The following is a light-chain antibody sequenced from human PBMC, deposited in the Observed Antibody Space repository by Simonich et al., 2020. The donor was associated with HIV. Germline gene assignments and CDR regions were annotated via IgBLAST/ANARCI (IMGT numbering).Light chain of an antibody. CDR3: QQSYSSPT. CDR1: QEISTF. V-gene: IGKV1-39*01. Sequence: DIQMTQSPSSLSASVGERVTISCRASQEISTFLNWYKQKPGKAPKLLISVASSLQRGVPSRFSGSGSGTDCTLTISSLQPEDFATYYCQQSYSSPTFGGGTKVEIK. J-gene: IGKJ4*01. CDR2: VAS.